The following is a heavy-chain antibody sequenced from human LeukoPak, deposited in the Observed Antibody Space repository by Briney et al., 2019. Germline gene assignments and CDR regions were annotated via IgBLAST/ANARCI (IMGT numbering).Heavy chain of an antibody. CDR3: ARARWSLYYFDN. J-gene: IGHJ4*02. V-gene: IGHV4-59*01. CDR1: GGSITSYY. CDR2: IFYTGTT. Sequence: SETLSLTCAVSGGSITSYYWSWIRQSPGKGLEWIGSIFYTGTTNYNPSLKSRVTISVDTSKNQFSLKLRSVATEDTAAYFCARARWSLYYFDNWGQGTLVAVSS. D-gene: IGHD6-13*01.